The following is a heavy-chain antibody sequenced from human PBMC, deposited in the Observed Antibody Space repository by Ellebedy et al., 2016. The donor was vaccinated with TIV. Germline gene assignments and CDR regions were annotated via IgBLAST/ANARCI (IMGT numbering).Heavy chain of an antibody. CDR3: ARAGYSYGFDYYYYMDV. CDR1: GFTFSSHA. Sequence: GESLKISXAASGFTFSSHAMSWVRQAPGKGLEWVSYISSSSSTIYYADSVKGRFTISRDNAKNSLYLQMNSLRAEDTAVYYCARAGYSYGFDYYYYMDVWGKGTTVTVSS. V-gene: IGHV3-48*01. CDR2: ISSSSSTI. J-gene: IGHJ6*03. D-gene: IGHD5-18*01.